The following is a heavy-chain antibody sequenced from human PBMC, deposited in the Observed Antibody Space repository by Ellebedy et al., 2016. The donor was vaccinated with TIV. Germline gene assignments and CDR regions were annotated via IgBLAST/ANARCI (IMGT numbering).Heavy chain of an antibody. CDR3: ARGLLWPQGAWFDP. CDR1: GGSISSYY. Sequence: SETLSLTXTVSGGSISSYYWSWIRQPPGKGLEWIGEINHSGSTNYNPSLKSRVTISVDTSKNQFSLKLSSVTAADTAVYYCARGLLWPQGAWFDPWGQGTLVTVSS. V-gene: IGHV4-34*01. J-gene: IGHJ5*02. D-gene: IGHD5-24*01. CDR2: INHSGST.